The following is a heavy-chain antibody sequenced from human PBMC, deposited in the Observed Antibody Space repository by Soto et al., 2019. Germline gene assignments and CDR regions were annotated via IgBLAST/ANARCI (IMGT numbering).Heavy chain of an antibody. D-gene: IGHD2-2*01. CDR2: ITTSDDTT. CDR3: AKGRGPSISCFDY. CDR1: GFTFSSSA. V-gene: IGHV3-23*01. Sequence: PGGSLRLSCAASGFTFSSSAMTWVRQAPGKGLEWVSVITTSDDTTYYADSVKGRFTISRDNSKNTLFLHMNSLRVEDTAIYYCAKGRGPSISCFDYWGQGTLVTVSS. J-gene: IGHJ4*02.